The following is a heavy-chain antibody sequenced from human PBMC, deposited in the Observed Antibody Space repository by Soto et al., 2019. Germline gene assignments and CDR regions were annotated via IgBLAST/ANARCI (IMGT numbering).Heavy chain of an antibody. Sequence: PGGSLRLSCAASGFTFSSYAMSWVRQAPGKGLEWGSAISGSGGSTYYADYVKSRFTISRDNCRSTLYLQMNSLRAEDKAVYYCATDSVTAMVTLFYCGMDVWGRGTTVTVSS. V-gene: IGHV3-23*01. J-gene: IGHJ6*02. CDR2: ISGSGGST. CDR1: GFTFSSYA. D-gene: IGHD5-18*01. CDR3: ATDSVTAMVTLFYCGMDV.